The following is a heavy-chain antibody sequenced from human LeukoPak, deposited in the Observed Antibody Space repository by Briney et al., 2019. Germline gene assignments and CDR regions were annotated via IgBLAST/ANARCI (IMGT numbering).Heavy chain of an antibody. Sequence: PGGSLRLSCAASGFTFNNYWVSWVRQAPGKGLEWVANMNQDGSHKHSVDSVKGRFTISRDNARNSLYLQMNGLRAEDTAVHYCARFRYIGSDLEVFDSWGQGTLVTVSS. V-gene: IGHV3-7*01. CDR1: GFTFNNYW. D-gene: IGHD5-12*01. J-gene: IGHJ4*02. CDR2: MNQDGSHK. CDR3: ARFRYIGSDLEVFDS.